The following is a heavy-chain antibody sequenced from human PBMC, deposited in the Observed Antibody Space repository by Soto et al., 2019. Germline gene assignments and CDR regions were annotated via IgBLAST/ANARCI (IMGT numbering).Heavy chain of an antibody. CDR3: ARVNFDSSGYYNNWFDP. CDR1: GGSISSYY. Sequence: SETLSLTCTVSGGSISSYYWSWIRQPPGKGLEWIGYIYYSGSTNYNPSLKSRVTISVDTSKNQFSLKLSAVTAADTAVYYCARVNFDSSGYYNNWFDPWGQGTLVTVSS. V-gene: IGHV4-59*01. CDR2: IYYSGST. D-gene: IGHD3-22*01. J-gene: IGHJ5*02.